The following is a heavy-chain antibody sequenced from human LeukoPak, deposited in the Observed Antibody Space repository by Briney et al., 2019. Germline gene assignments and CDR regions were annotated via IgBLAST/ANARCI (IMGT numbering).Heavy chain of an antibody. Sequence: PSETLSLTCTVSGGSINSYYWSWIRQPPGKGLEWVGYIYYSGSTSYNPSLKSRVTISVDTSKNQFSLTLNSVTAADTAVYYCARRKNSAWSTDAFDIRGQGTMVTVSS. CDR1: GGSINSYY. CDR2: IYYSGST. CDR3: ARRKNSAWSTDAFDI. V-gene: IGHV4-59*08. J-gene: IGHJ3*02. D-gene: IGHD6-19*01.